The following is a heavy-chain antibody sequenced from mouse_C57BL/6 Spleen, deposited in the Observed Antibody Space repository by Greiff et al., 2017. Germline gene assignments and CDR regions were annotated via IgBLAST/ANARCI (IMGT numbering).Heavy chain of an antibody. V-gene: IGHV1-50*01. J-gene: IGHJ2*01. D-gene: IGHD2-5*01. CDR3: ARKEGAYYSNYEDYFDY. Sequence: QVQLQQPGAELVKPGASVKLSCKASGYTFTSYWMQWVKQRPGQGLEWIGEIDPSDSYTNYNQKFKGKATLTVDTSSSTAYMQLSSLTSEDSAVYYCARKEGAYYSNYEDYFDYWGQGTTLTVSS. CDR1: GYTFTSYW. CDR2: IDPSDSYT.